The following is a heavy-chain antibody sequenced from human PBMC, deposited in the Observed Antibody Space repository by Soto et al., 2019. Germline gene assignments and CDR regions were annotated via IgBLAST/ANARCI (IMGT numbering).Heavy chain of an antibody. Sequence: PGESLKISCQCSGYTFSKFWVGWVRQLPGQGLEWMGIIYPGDHETRYSPSFHGKVTISAEKSINTAYLQWNSLEASDSAFYFCARSPRTSPSFDHWGQGALVTVSS. CDR2: IYPGDHET. V-gene: IGHV5-51*01. D-gene: IGHD2-2*01. CDR3: ARSPRTSPSFDH. J-gene: IGHJ4*02. CDR1: GYTFSKFW.